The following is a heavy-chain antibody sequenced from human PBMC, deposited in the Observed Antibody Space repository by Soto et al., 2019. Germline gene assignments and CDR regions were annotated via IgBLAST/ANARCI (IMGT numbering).Heavy chain of an antibody. CDR3: ARDSPPFSY. Sequence: QVQLVQSGAEVKKSGASVKVYCKASGYTFSSYTISWVRQAPGQGLEWMGWISAYNGNTKYAQKHQDRVTMTTDTATNTAYMELRCVSSDVTVVYYCARDSPPFSYWGQGTLVTVSS. CDR2: ISAYNGNT. CDR1: GYTFSSYT. J-gene: IGHJ4*02. V-gene: IGHV1-18*01.